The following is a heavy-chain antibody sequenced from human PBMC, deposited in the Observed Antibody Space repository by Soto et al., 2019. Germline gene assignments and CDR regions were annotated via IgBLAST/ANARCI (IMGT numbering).Heavy chain of an antibody. D-gene: IGHD3-3*01. CDR2: ISSSSSTI. Sequence: GGSLRLSCAASGFTFSSYSMNWVRQAPGKGLEWVSYISSSSSTIYYADSVKGRFTISRDNAKNSLYLQMNSLRDEDTAVYYCARDYPLYDFWSVYYRPNYSHYGMVFWGPGITVT. CDR1: GFTFSSYS. V-gene: IGHV3-48*02. J-gene: IGHJ6*02. CDR3: ARDYPLYDFWSVYYRPNYSHYGMVF.